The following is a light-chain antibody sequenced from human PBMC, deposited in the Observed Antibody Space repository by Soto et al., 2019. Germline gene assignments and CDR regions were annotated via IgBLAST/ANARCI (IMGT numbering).Light chain of an antibody. V-gene: IGKV1-39*01. CDR3: LQSYSSPFT. J-gene: IGKJ2*01. CDR2: GAS. Sequence: DIQITQSPASLSASVGDTVTITCRASHTFSSFLNWYQQRPGKAPKLLISGASTLRSGVPSRFSGSGSGTKFTLTINGLQPEDFATYYCLQSYSSPFTFGQGTKVDIK. CDR1: HTFSSF.